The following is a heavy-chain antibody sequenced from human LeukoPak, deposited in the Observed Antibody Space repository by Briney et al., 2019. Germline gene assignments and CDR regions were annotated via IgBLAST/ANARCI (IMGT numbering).Heavy chain of an antibody. Sequence: GGSLRLSCAASGFTFSSYAMSWVRQAPGKGLEWVSAISGSGGSTYYADSVKGRFTISRDNAKNSLYLQMNSLRAEDTAVYYCARSYPIAVAGYFDYWGQGTLVTVSS. J-gene: IGHJ4*02. V-gene: IGHV3-23*01. CDR1: GFTFSSYA. CDR3: ARSYPIAVAGYFDY. D-gene: IGHD6-19*01. CDR2: ISGSGGST.